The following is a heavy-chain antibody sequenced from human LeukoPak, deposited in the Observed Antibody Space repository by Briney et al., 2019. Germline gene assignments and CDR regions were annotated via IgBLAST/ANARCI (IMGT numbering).Heavy chain of an antibody. Sequence: PGGSLRLSCAASGFTFNNYWMSWVRQAPGKGLEWVANIKQDGSEKYYVDSVKGRFTISRDNAKNSLYLQMNSLRAEDTAVYYCARHIWTYYDYWGQGTLVTVS. V-gene: IGHV3-7*01. CDR3: ARHIWTYYDY. J-gene: IGHJ4*02. CDR1: GFTFNNYW. CDR2: IKQDGSEK. D-gene: IGHD3-3*02.